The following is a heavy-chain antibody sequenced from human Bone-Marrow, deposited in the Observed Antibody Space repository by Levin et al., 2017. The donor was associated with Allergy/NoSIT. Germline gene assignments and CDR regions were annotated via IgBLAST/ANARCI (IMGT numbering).Heavy chain of an antibody. V-gene: IGHV4/OR15-8*02. CDR3: ARDETNEARTLDY. D-gene: IGHD1-14*01. Sequence: ESLKISCNVSGGSITGSHWWSWVRQPPGKGLEWIGEIYHSGNTYYNPSLKTRVTISVDNFRNQLSLKLTSVTAADTAVYYCARDETNEARTLDYWGQGTLVAVSS. J-gene: IGHJ4*02. CDR1: GGSITGSHW. CDR2: IYHSGNT.